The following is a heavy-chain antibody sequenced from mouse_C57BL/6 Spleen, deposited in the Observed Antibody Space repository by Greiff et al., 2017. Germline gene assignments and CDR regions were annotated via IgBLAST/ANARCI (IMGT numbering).Heavy chain of an antibody. D-gene: IGHD1-1*01. J-gene: IGHJ2*01. CDR1: GYAFTNYL. CDR3: ARSVVPFDY. Sequence: QVQLQQSGAELVRPGTSVKVSCKASGYAFTNYLIEWVKQRPGQGLEWIGVINPGSGGTNYNEKFKGKATLTADKSSSTAYMQLSSLTSEDSAVYFGARSVVPFDYWGQGTTLTVSS. V-gene: IGHV1-54*01. CDR2: INPGSGGT.